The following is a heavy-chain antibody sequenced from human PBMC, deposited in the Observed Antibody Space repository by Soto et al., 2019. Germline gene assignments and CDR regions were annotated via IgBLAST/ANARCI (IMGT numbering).Heavy chain of an antibody. J-gene: IGHJ4*02. D-gene: IGHD6-25*01. CDR3: AVLSIAAVVDF. CDR1: GFIFSNFW. V-gene: IGHV3-7*01. Sequence: EEQLVESGGGLVQPGGSLRLSCAASGFIFSNFWINWVRQAPGKGLEWVANINQDGSEKYYVDSVKGRFTISRDNAKNSLYLQMNSLSAEDTAVYYCAVLSIAAVVDFWGQGTLVTVSS. CDR2: INQDGSEK.